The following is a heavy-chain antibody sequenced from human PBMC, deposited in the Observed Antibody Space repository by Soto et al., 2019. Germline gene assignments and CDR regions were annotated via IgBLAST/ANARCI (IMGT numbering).Heavy chain of an antibody. J-gene: IGHJ5*02. Sequence: QVQLQESGPGLVKPSQTLSLTCTVSGGSISSGGYYWRWIRQHPGKGLEWIGYIYYSGSTYYNPSLKSRVTIAVDTSKSQFSLTLSSVTAADTAVYYCARARIYVTGFDPWGQGTLVTVSS. V-gene: IGHV4-31*03. CDR1: GGSISSGGYY. CDR2: IYYSGST. D-gene: IGHD3-16*01. CDR3: ARARIYVTGFDP.